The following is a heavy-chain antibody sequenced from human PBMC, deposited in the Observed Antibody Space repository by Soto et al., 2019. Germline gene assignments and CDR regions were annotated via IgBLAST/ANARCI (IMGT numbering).Heavy chain of an antibody. CDR1: VCTFSSYT. CDR2: IIPILGIA. V-gene: IGHV1-69*02. Sequence: ASVKASCKASVCTFSSYTISCVRQAPGQGLEWMGRIIPILGIANYAQKFQGRVTITADKSTSTAYMELSSLRSEDTAVYYCARKSKNWFDPWGQGTLVTVSS. CDR3: ARKSKNWFDP. J-gene: IGHJ5*02.